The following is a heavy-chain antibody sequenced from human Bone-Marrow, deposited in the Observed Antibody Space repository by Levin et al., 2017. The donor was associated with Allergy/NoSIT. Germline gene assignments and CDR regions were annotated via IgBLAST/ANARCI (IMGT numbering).Heavy chain of an antibody. CDR1: GGIFRDQA. J-gene: IGHJ4*02. V-gene: IGHV1-69*13. CDR2: IITIVGTT. CDR3: ATDTRYGSGWFFDY. D-gene: IGHD6-19*01. Sequence: GASVKVSCKASGGIFRDQAITWVRQAPGQGLEWMGGIITIVGTTNYAQKFQGRVTITADESTSTVSMELSSLRSEDTAIYYCATDTRYGSGWFFDYWGQGTLVTVSS.